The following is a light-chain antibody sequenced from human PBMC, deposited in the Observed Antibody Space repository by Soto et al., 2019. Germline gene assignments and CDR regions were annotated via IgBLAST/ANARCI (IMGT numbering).Light chain of an antibody. CDR1: RSVSRY. CDR2: DAS. J-gene: IGKJ2*01. V-gene: IGKV3-11*01. CDR3: QQRSNWPPSIT. Sequence: ETVLTQSPATLSLSAGERATLSCRASRSVSRYLAWYQQKPGQAPRLLIYDASERATGIPARFSGSGSGTDFTLTISSLEPDDSAVYYCQQRSNWPPSITFGQGTKLEIK.